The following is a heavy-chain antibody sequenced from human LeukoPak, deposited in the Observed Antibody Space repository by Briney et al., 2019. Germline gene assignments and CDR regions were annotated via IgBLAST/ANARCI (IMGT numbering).Heavy chain of an antibody. D-gene: IGHD4-17*01. CDR2: IHYSWST. Sequence: PSETLSLTCTVSGGSISSNSYYWGWIRQPPGKGLEWIGSIHYSWSTYYNPSLKSRVTISVATSKNQFALQLSSVTAADTAVYYCARHGPTTVDYWGQGTLVTVSS. V-gene: IGHV4-39*01. J-gene: IGHJ4*02. CDR3: ARHGPTTVDY. CDR1: GGSISSNSYY.